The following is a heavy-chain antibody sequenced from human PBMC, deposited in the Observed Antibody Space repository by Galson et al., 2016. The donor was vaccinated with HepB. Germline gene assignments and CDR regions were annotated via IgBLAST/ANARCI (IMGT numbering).Heavy chain of an antibody. Sequence: SLRLSCAASGFTLSTYWMSWVRQAPGKGLEWVSYISTSGTNTYYADSVKGRFTISRDNAKNSLYVQMNSLRAEDTAVYYCAKVATPNRNYENWFDSWGQGTLVTVSS. CDR2: ISTSGTNT. V-gene: IGHV3-11*04. CDR3: AKVATPNRNYENWFDS. D-gene: IGHD4-11*01. J-gene: IGHJ5*01. CDR1: GFTLSTYW.